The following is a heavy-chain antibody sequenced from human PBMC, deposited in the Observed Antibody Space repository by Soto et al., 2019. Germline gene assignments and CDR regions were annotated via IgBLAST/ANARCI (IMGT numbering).Heavy chain of an antibody. V-gene: IGHV3-48*02. CDR3: ARDQALSPMDV. CDR2: ISRGSSTT. Sequence: GGSLRLSCAASGFRFSSYAMSWVRQAPGKGLEWGSAISRGSSTTYYEGSVKGRFNISRDNAKNSLYLQMNSLRDEDTAVYYCARDQALSPMDVWGQGTTVTVSS. J-gene: IGHJ6*02. CDR1: GFRFSSYA.